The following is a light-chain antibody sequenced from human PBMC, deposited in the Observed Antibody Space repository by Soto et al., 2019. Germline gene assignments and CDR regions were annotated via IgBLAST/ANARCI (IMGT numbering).Light chain of an antibody. CDR2: DAS. CDR1: QSVSSL. V-gene: IGKV3-11*01. CDR3: QQRSNWPYT. J-gene: IGKJ2*01. Sequence: EIVLTQSPATLSLSPGERATLSCRASQSVSSLLAWYQQKSGQPPRLLVSDASKRATGVPARFSGSGSGTDFTLIISSLEPEDFAIYYCQQRSNWPYTFGQGTKLDIK.